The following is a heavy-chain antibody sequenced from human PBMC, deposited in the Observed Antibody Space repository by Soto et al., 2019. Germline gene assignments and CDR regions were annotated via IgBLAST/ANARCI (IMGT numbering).Heavy chain of an antibody. D-gene: IGHD2-2*01. CDR1: GFTFNSYA. J-gene: IGHJ6*02. Sequence: GGSLRLSCAASGFTFNSYAMSWVRQAPGKGLEWVSAISGSGGSTYYADSVKGRFTISRDNSKNTLYLQMNSLRAEDTAVYYCANGIVGYCISTSCYAAYYGMDVWGQGTTVTVSS. CDR3: ANGIVGYCISTSCYAAYYGMDV. V-gene: IGHV3-23*01. CDR2: ISGSGGST.